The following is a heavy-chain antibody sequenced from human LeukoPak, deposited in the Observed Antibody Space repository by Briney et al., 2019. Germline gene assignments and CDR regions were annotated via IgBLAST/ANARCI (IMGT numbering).Heavy chain of an antibody. CDR2: ISSDGSGT. CDR1: GFSFSSYW. D-gene: IGHD3-10*01. V-gene: IGHV3-74*01. Sequence: GGSLRLSCAASGFSFSSYWMHWVRQAPGKGLVWVSRISSDGSGTIYADSVKGRFTISRDNAKNTLYLQMNSLRAEDTAVYYCARLGSGSTLDCWGQGILVTVSS. J-gene: IGHJ4*02. CDR3: ARLGSGSTLDC.